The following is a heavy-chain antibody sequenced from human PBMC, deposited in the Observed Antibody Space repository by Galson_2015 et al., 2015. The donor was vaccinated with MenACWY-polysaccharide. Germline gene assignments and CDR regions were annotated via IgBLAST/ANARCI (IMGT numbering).Heavy chain of an antibody. V-gene: IGHV4-61*01. Sequence: ETLSLTCTVSGGSVSSGTYYWSWLRQSPGKGLEWIGYMSYSGRGNYNPSLKSRVTVFLDTSKNQFSLRLTSVTAADTAMYYCAREPSYSGSFGWFDPWGQGTLVTVSS. CDR2: MSYSGRG. J-gene: IGHJ5*02. D-gene: IGHD1-26*01. CDR3: AREPSYSGSFGWFDP. CDR1: GGSVSSGTYY.